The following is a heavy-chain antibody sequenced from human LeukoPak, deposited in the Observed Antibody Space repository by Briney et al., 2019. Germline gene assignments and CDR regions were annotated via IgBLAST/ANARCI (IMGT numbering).Heavy chain of an antibody. D-gene: IGHD4-11*01. CDR1: GYTFTTYN. V-gene: IGHV1-18*01. CDR3: ATSPTPYYSNYDY. Sequence: ASVKVSCKASGYTFTTYNIDWVRQAPGQGLEWMGWISGYNGNTNYAQKLQGRVTMTTDTSTSTAYMELSSLRSEDTAVYYCATSPTPYYSNYDYWGQGTLVTVSS. J-gene: IGHJ4*02. CDR2: ISGYNGNT.